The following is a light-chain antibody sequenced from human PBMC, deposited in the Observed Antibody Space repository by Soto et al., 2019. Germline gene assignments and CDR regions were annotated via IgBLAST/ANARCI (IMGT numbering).Light chain of an antibody. CDR3: QQRTNWPLT. CDR1: QTVSSSY. J-gene: IGKJ4*01. CDR2: GAS. V-gene: IGKV3D-20*02. Sequence: EIVLTQSPGTLSLSPGERATLSCRASQTVSSSYLAWYQQKPGQAPRLLIYGASSRATGIPDRFSGSGSGTDATLTINRLQPEDFAVYYCQQRTNWPLTFGGGTKVEI.